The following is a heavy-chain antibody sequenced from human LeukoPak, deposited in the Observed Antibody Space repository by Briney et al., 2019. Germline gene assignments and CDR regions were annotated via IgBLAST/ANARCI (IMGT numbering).Heavy chain of an antibody. CDR1: GDSVSSNSAT. V-gene: IGHV6-1*01. J-gene: IGHJ5*02. CDR2: TYYRSKWSN. Sequence: SQTLSLTCAISGDSVSSNSATWNWIRQYPSRGLEWLGRTYYRSKWSNNYAVSVKSRITINSDTSKNQFSLHLNSVTPEDTAVYYCARGDQWLETWGQGTLVTVSS. D-gene: IGHD6-19*01. CDR3: ARGDQWLET.